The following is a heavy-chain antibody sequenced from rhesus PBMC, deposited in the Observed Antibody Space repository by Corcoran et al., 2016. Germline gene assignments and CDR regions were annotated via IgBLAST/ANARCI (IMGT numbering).Heavy chain of an antibody. CDR2: ISGSSGST. Sequence: QVQLQESGPGLVKPSETLSLPCAVSGGSFSGSYWGWICQPPGKGLEWIGYISGSSGSTDYNPSLKSRVTISPDTSKNQFSLKLSSVTAADTAVYYCARGGYSGYSYCLDYWGQGVLVTVSS. J-gene: IGHJ4*01. V-gene: IGHV4-165*01. CDR3: ARGGYSGYSYCLDY. D-gene: IGHD5-42*01. CDR1: GGSFSGSY.